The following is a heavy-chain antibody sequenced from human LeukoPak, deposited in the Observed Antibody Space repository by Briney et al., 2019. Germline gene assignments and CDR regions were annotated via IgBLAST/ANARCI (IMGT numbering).Heavy chain of an antibody. Sequence: GASVKVSCKASGGTFSSYALSWVRQAPGQGLEGMGWISFYNGNTNYAQKLQGRVTMPTDTSTSTAYMELRSLRSDDTAVYYCASDPYDTDVFDIWGQGTMVTVSS. CDR1: GGTFSSYA. J-gene: IGHJ3*02. CDR2: ISFYNGNT. CDR3: ASDPYDTDVFDI. V-gene: IGHV1-18*01. D-gene: IGHD3-22*01.